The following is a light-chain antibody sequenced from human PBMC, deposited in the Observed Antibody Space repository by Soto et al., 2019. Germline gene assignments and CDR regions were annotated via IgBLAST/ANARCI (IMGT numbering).Light chain of an antibody. J-gene: IGKJ1*01. Sequence: EIVLTQSPVTLSVSPGERATLSCRASQSVSTYLAWYQQKPGQAPRLLIYGASTRATGIPARFSGSGSGTEFTLTISSLQSEDFAVYYCQQYNNWPWTFGQGTKVDIK. CDR3: QQYNNWPWT. CDR1: QSVSTY. CDR2: GAS. V-gene: IGKV3-15*01.